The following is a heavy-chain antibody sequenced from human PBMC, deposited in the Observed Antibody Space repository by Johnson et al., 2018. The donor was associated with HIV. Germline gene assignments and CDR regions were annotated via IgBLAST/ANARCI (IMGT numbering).Heavy chain of an antibody. CDR1: GFTFNDYY. J-gene: IGHJ3*02. Sequence: QVQLVESGGGLVKPGGSLRLSCTASGFTFNDYYMTWVRQAPGEGLEWVSYISSSGSAIYYADSVKGRFTMSRDNAKNSMFLQMNRLRADDTAVYYCARSRNYACDIWGQGTMVTVSS. CDR3: ARSRNYACDI. CDR2: ISSSGSAI. D-gene: IGHD1-1*01. V-gene: IGHV3-11*04.